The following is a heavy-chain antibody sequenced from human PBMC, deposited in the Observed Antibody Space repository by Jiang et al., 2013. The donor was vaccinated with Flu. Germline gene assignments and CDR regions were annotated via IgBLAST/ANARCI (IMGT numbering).Heavy chain of an antibody. CDR3: ARDLRDYGAESNYYYYYGMDV. CDR1: GDSVSSNSAA. J-gene: IGHJ6*02. V-gene: IGHV6-1*01. CDR2: TYYRSKWYN. D-gene: IGHD4-17*01. Sequence: SQTLSLTCAISGDSVSSNSAAWNWIRQSPSRGLEWLGRTYYRSKWYNDYAVSVKSRITINPDTSKNQFSLQLNSVTPEDTAVYYCARDLRDYGAESNYYYYYGMDVWGQGTTVTVSS.